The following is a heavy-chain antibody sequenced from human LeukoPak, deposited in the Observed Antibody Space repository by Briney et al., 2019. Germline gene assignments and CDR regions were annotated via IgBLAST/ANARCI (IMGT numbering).Heavy chain of an antibody. CDR1: GYSITSGFS. J-gene: IGHJ5*02. D-gene: IGHD3-16*01. CDR2: ISHSGTT. Sequence: SETLSLTCAVSGYSITSGFSWGWIRQPPGRGLEWIGTISHSGTTDYKSTLESRLTISMDTSKNLFSLRLTSVTAADTAVYYCAREGAVPGIDPWGQGTLVTVSS. CDR3: AREGAVPGIDP. V-gene: IGHV4-38-2*02.